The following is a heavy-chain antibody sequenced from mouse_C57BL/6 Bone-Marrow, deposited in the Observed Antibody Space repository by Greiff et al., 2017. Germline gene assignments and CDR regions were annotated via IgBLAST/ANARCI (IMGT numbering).Heavy chain of an antibody. J-gene: IGHJ4*01. Sequence: EVKLVESGGGLVQSGRSLRLSCATSGFTFSDFYMEWVRQAPGKGLEWIAASRNKANDYTTEYSASVKGRFIVSRDTSQSILYLQMNALRAEDTAIYYCARDGYGNYGFYAMDYWGQGTSVTVSS. CDR1: GFTFSDFY. CDR3: ARDGYGNYGFYAMDY. CDR2: SRNKANDYTT. D-gene: IGHD2-1*01. V-gene: IGHV7-1*01.